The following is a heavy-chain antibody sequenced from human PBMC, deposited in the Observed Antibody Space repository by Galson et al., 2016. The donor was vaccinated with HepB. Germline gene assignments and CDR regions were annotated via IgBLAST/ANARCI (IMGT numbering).Heavy chain of an antibody. CDR1: GFTFSNYG. Sequence: SLRLSCAASGFTFSNYGMTWVRQAPGKGLEVVSSISRSGDSTDYADPVKGRFTISRDNSKNTLSLQMNSLTADDTAIYYCEQGSTAPAVWGKGTTVTVSS. CDR3: EQGSTAPAV. J-gene: IGHJ6*04. V-gene: IGHV3-23*01. CDR2: ISRSGDST. D-gene: IGHD1-26*01.